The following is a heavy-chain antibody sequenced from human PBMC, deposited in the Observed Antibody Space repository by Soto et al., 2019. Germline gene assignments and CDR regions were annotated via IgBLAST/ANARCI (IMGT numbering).Heavy chain of an antibody. CDR1: GFTFSTYA. CDR2: ISTRAGNT. CDR3: ARFSDSGPGDYNYYMDV. Sequence: EVQLVESGGGLVKPGGSLRLSCAASGFTFSTYAVNWVRQAPGKGLEWVSSISTRAGNTYYADSVKGRFTISRDNAKNSLYLQMISQRAEDTAVYYCARFSDSGPGDYNYYMDVWGKGTTVTVSS. J-gene: IGHJ6*03. V-gene: IGHV3-21*06. D-gene: IGHD3-10*01.